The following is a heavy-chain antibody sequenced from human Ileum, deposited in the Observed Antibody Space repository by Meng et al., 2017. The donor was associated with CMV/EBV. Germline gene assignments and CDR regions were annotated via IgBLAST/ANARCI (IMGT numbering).Heavy chain of an antibody. CDR2: ISYSATT. D-gene: IGHD5-18*01. Sequence: SETLSLTCSVAGASVTTRGNFWSWVRQSPGMGLEWIGYISYSATTQYNPSFESRVSISLDTSNSQFSLKLTSVTVADTAVYFCARGYSSLDYWGQGTLVTVSS. J-gene: IGHJ4*02. CDR1: GASVTTRGNF. CDR3: ARGYSSLDY. V-gene: IGHV4-61*08.